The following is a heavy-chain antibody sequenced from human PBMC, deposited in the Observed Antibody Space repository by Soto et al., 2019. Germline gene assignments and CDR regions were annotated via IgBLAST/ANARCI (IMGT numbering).Heavy chain of an antibody. CDR2: IYWDDDK. CDR3: SHMESRVASYGLDV. V-gene: IGHV2-5*02. D-gene: IGHD3-3*01. J-gene: IGHJ6*02. Sequence: QITLKESGPTLVKPTQTLTLTCTFSGFSLDTSGVGVAWIRQPPGKALEWLILIYWDDDKRYSPSLRSRLTITKDTSENRVVLTMTNMDPVDTATYYCSHMESRVASYGLDVWGQGTTVTVSS. CDR1: GFSLDTSGVG.